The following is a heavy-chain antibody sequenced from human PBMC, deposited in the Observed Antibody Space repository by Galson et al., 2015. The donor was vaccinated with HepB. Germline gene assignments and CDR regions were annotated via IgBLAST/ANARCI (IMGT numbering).Heavy chain of an antibody. J-gene: IGHJ4*02. V-gene: IGHV3-30*03. Sequence: SLRLSCAASGFTFSRSWMTWVRQAPGKGLEWVAVISYDGSNKYYADSVKGRFTISRDNSKNTLYLQMNSLRAEDTAVYYCASLIRGYWGQGTLVTVSS. CDR1: GFTFSRSW. CDR3: ASLIRGY. CDR2: ISYDGSNK. D-gene: IGHD2-8*01.